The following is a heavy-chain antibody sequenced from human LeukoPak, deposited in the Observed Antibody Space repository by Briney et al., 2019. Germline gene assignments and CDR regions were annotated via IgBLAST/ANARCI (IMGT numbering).Heavy chain of an antibody. Sequence: EGSLRLSCAASGFTFSDFYMTWIRQAPGKGLEWVSYISNRGSTIHYADSVRGRFTISRDNAKNSLYLQMNSLRAEDTAVYYCARSADRSGYFREITLYYFDYWGQGTLVTVSP. CDR1: GFTFSDFY. CDR2: ISNRGSTI. J-gene: IGHJ4*02. D-gene: IGHD3-22*01. V-gene: IGHV3-11*01. CDR3: ARSADRSGYFREITLYYFDY.